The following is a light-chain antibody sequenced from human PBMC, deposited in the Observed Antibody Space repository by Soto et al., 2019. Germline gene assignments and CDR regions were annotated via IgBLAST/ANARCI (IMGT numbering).Light chain of an antibody. J-gene: IGKJ1*01. V-gene: IGKV1-39*01. CDR2: GAS. Sequence: DIQMTQSPSSLSASVGDRVTITCQTSQSINTYLNWYQQKTGKAPKLQIYGASSLQSGVPLRFSGSGSGTDFTLTISSLEPEDFATYYCQESYSPLWGTCGQGTKVEIK. CDR3: QESYSPLWGT. CDR1: QSINTY.